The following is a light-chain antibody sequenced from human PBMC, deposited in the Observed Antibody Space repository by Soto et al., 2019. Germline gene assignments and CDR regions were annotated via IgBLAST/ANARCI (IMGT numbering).Light chain of an antibody. CDR2: AAS. CDR3: QKYNSALT. Sequence: DIQMTQSPSSVSASVGDIVTITCRASQGISNYLAWYQQKPGKVPKLLIYAASTLQSGVPSRFSGSGSGTDFTLTISSLQPEDVATYYCQKYNSALTFGQGTRLEIK. V-gene: IGKV1-27*01. CDR1: QGISNY. J-gene: IGKJ5*01.